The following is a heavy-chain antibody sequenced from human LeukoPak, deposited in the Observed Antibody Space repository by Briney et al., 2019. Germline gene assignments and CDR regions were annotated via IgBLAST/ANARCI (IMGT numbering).Heavy chain of an antibody. V-gene: IGHV4-39*01. J-gene: IGHJ4*02. CDR1: GGSISSSSYY. D-gene: IGHD3-22*01. Sequence: SETLSLTCTVSGGSISSSSYYWGWIRQPPGKGLEWIGSIYYSGSTYYNPSLKSRVTISVDTSKNQFSLKLSSVTAADTALYYCARHIHSEGVSSGYYVFDYWGQGTLVTVSS. CDR2: IYYSGST. CDR3: ARHIHSEGVSSGYYVFDY.